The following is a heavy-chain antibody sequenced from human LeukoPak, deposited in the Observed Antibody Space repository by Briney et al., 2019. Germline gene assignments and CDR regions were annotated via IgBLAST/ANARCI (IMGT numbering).Heavy chain of an antibody. CDR2: IDAGGST. D-gene: IGHD3-16*01. Sequence: SETLSLTCTVSGGSISSGGSIGSFYWSWIRQPAGKGLEWIGRIDAGGSTNYNPSLKSRVTISVDTSKNQFSLKLSSVTAADTAVYYCARGLIMITFGGVPDWFDPWGQGTLVTVSS. CDR1: GGSISSGGSIGSFY. V-gene: IGHV4-61*02. CDR3: ARGLIMITFGGVPDWFDP. J-gene: IGHJ5*02.